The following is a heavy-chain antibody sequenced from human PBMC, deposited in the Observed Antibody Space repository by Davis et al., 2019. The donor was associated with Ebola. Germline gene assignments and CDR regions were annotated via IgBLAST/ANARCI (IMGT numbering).Heavy chain of an antibody. J-gene: IGHJ4*02. D-gene: IGHD6-13*01. CDR3: ARRGVISSWSDY. V-gene: IGHV5-51*01. CDR2: IYPGDSDT. CDR1: GYSFTSHW. Sequence: KVSCKGSGYSFTSHWIGWVRQLPGKGLEWMGIIYPGDSDTRYSPSFQGQVTISADKSISTAYLQWSSLKASDSAMYYCARRGVISSWSDYWGQGTLVTVSS.